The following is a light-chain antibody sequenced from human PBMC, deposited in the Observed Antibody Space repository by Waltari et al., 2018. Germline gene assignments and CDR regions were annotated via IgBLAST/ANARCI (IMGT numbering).Light chain of an antibody. CDR3: QQYYSGLT. CDR2: WAS. J-gene: IGKJ4*01. CDR1: QTILYNSNNKNY. V-gene: IGKV4-1*01. Sequence: IVMTQCPVSLSLSRCDVATFNCKSSQTILYNSNNKNYLSWYQQKPGQPPKLLIYWASTRDSGVPDRFSGSGSGTDFTLAISSLQAEDVAVYYCQQYYSGLTFGGGTRVEIK.